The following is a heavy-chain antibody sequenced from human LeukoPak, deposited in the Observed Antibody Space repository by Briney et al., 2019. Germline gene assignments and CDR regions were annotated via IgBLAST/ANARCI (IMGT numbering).Heavy chain of an antibody. CDR3: VRDQGRYFFDY. D-gene: IGHD1-14*01. V-gene: IGHV3-23*01. CDR2: ISDTGATT. J-gene: IGHJ4*02. CDR1: GFTFSSYA. Sequence: QPGGSLRLSCAGSGFTFSSYAMSWVRQAPGKGLEWVSAISDTGATTYDADSVKGRFTISRDNAKNMVYLQMNSLRVEDTAVYYCVRDQGRYFFDYWGQGTLVTVSS.